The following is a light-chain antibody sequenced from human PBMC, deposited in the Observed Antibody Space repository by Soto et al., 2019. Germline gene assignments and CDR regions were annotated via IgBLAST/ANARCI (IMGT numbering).Light chain of an antibody. Sequence: DLQMTQSPSSLSASVGDRVTITCRASQDILNYVGWFQQKPGKAPKSLIYGTSSRHSGVPSRFSGSGFGTDFSLTISSLQPEDFATYYCQQYASTVATFGQGT. CDR1: QDILNY. CDR2: GTS. V-gene: IGKV1-16*01. J-gene: IGKJ2*01. CDR3: QQYASTVAT.